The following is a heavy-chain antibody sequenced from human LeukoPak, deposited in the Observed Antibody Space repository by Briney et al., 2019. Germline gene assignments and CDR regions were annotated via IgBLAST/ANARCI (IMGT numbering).Heavy chain of an antibody. CDR2: ISYDGSNK. V-gene: IGHV3-30*18. CDR3: AKVLRYSYGYSYYYYGMDV. J-gene: IGHJ6*02. CDR1: GFTFSSYG. Sequence: QPGGSLRLSCAASGFTFSSYGMHWVRQAPGKGLEWVAVISYDGSNKYYADSVKGRFTISRDNSKNTLYLQMNSLRAEDTAVYYCAKVLRYSYGYSYYYYGMDVWGQGTTVTVSS. D-gene: IGHD5-18*01.